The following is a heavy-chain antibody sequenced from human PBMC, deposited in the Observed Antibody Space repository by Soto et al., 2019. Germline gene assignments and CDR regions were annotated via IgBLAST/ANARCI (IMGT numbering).Heavy chain of an antibody. V-gene: IGHV3-33*01. CDR2: IWYDGSNK. J-gene: IGHJ4*02. Sequence: QVQLVESGGGVVQPGRSLRLSCAASGFTFSSYGMHWVRQAPGKGLEWVAVIWYDGSNKYYADSVKGRFTISRDNSKNTLYLQINSLRAEDTAVYYCASTIEPNSSGWPPSIDYWGQGTLVTVSS. D-gene: IGHD6-19*01. CDR3: ASTIEPNSSGWPPSIDY. CDR1: GFTFSSYG.